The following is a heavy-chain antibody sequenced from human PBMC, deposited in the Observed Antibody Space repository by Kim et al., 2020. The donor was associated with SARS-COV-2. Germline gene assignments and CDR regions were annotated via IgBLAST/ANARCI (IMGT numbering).Heavy chain of an antibody. CDR2: ISWNGAFT. Sequence: GGSLRLSCAASGFRFDDYALHWVRQAPGKGLEWVSVISWNGAFTDYADSVKGRFTISRDDSKNSLYLQMNSLRGDDTALYYXARGFTPSGYSVPLDSWGQGXLXTVPS. V-gene: IGHV3-43D*03. D-gene: IGHD3-3*01. CDR3: ARGFTPSGYSVPLDS. CDR1: GFRFDDYA. J-gene: IGHJ4*02.